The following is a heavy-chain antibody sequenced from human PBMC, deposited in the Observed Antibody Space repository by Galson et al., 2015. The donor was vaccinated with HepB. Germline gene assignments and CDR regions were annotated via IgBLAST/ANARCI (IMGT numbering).Heavy chain of an antibody. V-gene: IGHV3-33*06. D-gene: IGHD3-3*01. CDR2: IWYDGSNK. CDR3: AKSEEFGVEMGYFDY. Sequence: LRLSCAASGFTFSSYGMHWVRQAPGKGLEWVAVIWYDGSNKYYADSVKGRFTISRDNSKNTLYLQMNSLRAEDTAVYYCAKSEEFGVEMGYFDYWGQGTLVTVSS. J-gene: IGHJ4*02. CDR1: GFTFSSYG.